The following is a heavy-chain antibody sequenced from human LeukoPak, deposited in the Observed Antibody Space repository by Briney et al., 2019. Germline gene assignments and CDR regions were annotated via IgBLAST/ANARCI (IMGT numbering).Heavy chain of an antibody. CDR1: GFSFSNYA. V-gene: IGHV3-23*01. Sequence: GGSLRLSCAASGFSFSNYAMTWVRQAPGKGLEWVSGISDRADNTYYADSVRGRFTISRDNSKNTLYLQMNSLRAEDTAVYYCANDYGVYWGQGTLVTVSP. CDR2: ISDRADNT. J-gene: IGHJ4*02. D-gene: IGHD4-17*01. CDR3: ANDYGVY.